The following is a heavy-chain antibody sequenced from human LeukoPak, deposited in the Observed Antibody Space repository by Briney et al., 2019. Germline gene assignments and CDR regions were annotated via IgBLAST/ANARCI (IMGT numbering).Heavy chain of an antibody. CDR2: ISWNSGSI. J-gene: IGHJ6*02. D-gene: IGHD6-19*01. Sequence: PGGSLRLSCAASGFTFDDYAMHWVRQAPGKGLEWVSGISWNSGSIGYADSVKGRFTISRDNAKNSLYLQMNSLRAEDTALYYCAKSLAVAGTSYYYYGMDVWGQGTTVTVSS. CDR3: AKSLAVAGTSYYYYGMDV. V-gene: IGHV3-9*01. CDR1: GFTFDDYA.